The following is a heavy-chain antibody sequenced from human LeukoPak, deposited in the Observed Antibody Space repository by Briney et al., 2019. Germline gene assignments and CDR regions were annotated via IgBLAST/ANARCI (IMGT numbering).Heavy chain of an antibody. Sequence: SVKVSCKASGGTFSSYAISWVRQAPGQGLEWMGRIIPILGIANYAQKFQGRVTITADKSTSTAYMELSSLRSEDTAVYYCAREKYYYDSSVAFYYYYYGMDVWDQGTTVTVSS. CDR1: GGTFSSYA. CDR2: IIPILGIA. D-gene: IGHD3-22*01. CDR3: AREKYYYDSSVAFYYYYYGMDV. J-gene: IGHJ6*02. V-gene: IGHV1-69*04.